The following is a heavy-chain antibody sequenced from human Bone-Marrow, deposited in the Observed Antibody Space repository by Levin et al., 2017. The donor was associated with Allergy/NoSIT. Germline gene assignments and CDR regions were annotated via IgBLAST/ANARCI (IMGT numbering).Heavy chain of an antibody. CDR2: IWYDGTNK. J-gene: IGHJ4*02. CDR3: ARTYSSGWYEGYSDY. V-gene: IGHV3-33*01. CDR1: GFTFSSYG. D-gene: IGHD6-19*01. Sequence: PGESLKISCVASGFTFSSYGMHWVRQAPGKGLEWVAVIWYDGTNKYYADSVKGRFTISRDNSKNTLYLQMNSLRVEDTAVYYCARTYSSGWYEGYSDYWGQGTLVTVSS.